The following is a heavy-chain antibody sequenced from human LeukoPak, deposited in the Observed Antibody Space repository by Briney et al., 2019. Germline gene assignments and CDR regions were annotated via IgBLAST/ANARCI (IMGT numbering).Heavy chain of an antibody. CDR1: GGSIDSSSYY. D-gene: IGHD3-10*01. J-gene: IGHJ5*01. CDR2: IFRTGST. CDR3: ARRVGFYGSGSLNYFDP. V-gene: IGHV4-39*02. Sequence: SETLSLTCAVSGGSIDSSSYYWGWIRQPPGKGLEWIGSIFRTGSTYYSASLKSRVSISVDTSKNHIALKLTSVTASDTAVYFCARRVGFYGSGSLNYFDPWGQGTLVTVSS.